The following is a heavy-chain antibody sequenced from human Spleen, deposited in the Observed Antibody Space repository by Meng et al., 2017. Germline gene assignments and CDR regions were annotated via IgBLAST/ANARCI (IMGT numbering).Heavy chain of an antibody. J-gene: IGHJ4*02. D-gene: IGHD3-10*01. V-gene: IGHV7-4-1*02. CDR2: IDPNTGTP. CDR1: GYTFTSYA. Sequence: QVQLVQSGSELKKPGASVRVSCKASGYTFTSYAINWMRQAPGQGLEWMGWIDPNTGTPTYAQGFTGRFVFSLDTSVSTAYLEISSLKADDTAVYYCARVAGSNVGEFEYWGQGTLVTVSS. CDR3: ARVAGSNVGEFEY.